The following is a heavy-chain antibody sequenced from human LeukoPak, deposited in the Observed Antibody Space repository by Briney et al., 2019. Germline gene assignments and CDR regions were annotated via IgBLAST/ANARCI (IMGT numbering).Heavy chain of an antibody. D-gene: IGHD1-26*01. Sequence: PGGSLRLSCAASGFTVSSCAMSWVRQAPGKGLEWVSGNSGRGSSTYYADSVKGRFTISRDNARNTLYLKMNSLRAEDTAVYYCAKNVLVVGVSWFDPWGQGTLVTVSS. CDR1: GFTVSSCA. CDR3: AKNVLVVGVSWFDP. CDR2: NSGRGSST. J-gene: IGHJ5*02. V-gene: IGHV3-23*01.